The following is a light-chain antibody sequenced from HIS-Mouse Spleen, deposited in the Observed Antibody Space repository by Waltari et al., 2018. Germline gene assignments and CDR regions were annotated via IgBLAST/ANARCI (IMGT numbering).Light chain of an antibody. J-gene: IGKJ2*01. CDR3: QQYYSTPYT. CDR1: QSVLYSSNNKNY. CDR2: WAS. V-gene: IGKV4-1*01. Sequence: DIVMNQSPDSRAVSLGERATIKCKSRQSVLYSSNNKNYLAWYQQKPGQLPKLLIYWASTREAGVPDRFSGSGSGTDFTLTISSLQAEDVAVYYCQQYYSTPYTFGQGTKLEIK.